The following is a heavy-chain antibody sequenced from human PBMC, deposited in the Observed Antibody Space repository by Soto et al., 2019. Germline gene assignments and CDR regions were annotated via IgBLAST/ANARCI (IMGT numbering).Heavy chain of an antibody. V-gene: IGHV4-61*08. J-gene: IGHJ6*03. CDR1: GGSISSGGYY. CDR3: ARGRVDSFYYMDV. CDR2: ISYSWST. Sequence: SETLSLTCTVSGGSISSGGYYWSWIRQYPGKGLEWFGYISYSWSTTYNPSLRSRFTMSLDTSKNQFSLKVTSVTTADAAFYYCARGRVDSFYYMDVWGKGTTVTVSS.